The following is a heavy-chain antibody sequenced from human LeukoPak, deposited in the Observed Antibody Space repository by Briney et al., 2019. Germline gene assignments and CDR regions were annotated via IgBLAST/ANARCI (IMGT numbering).Heavy chain of an antibody. Sequence: PSETLSLTCAVYGGSFSGYYWSWIRQPPGKGLEWIGEINHSGSTNYNPSLKSRVTISVDTSKNQFSLKLSSVTAADTAVYYCAREPVVLWFGELSGWFDPWGQGTLVTVSS. CDR2: INHSGST. J-gene: IGHJ5*02. CDR3: AREPVVLWFGELSGWFDP. CDR1: GGSFSGYY. V-gene: IGHV4-34*01. D-gene: IGHD3-10*01.